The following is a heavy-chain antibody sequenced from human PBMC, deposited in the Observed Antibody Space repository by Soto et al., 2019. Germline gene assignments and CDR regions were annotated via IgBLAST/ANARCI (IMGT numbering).Heavy chain of an antibody. J-gene: IGHJ6*02. CDR1: GFPFRSYE. D-gene: IGHD6-19*01. Sequence: PGGSLRLSCAASGFPFRSYEMNWVRQAPGKGLEWISYISESGSSMYYADSVKGRFAISRDNAKNSLYLQMNSLRAEDTAVYYCARGQDVHDSRGHKIRAMDVWGQGTTVTVSS. CDR2: ISESGSSM. CDR3: ARGQDVHDSRGHKIRAMDV. V-gene: IGHV3-48*03.